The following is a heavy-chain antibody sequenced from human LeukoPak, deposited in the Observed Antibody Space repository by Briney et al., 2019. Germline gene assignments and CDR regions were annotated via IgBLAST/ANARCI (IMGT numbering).Heavy chain of an antibody. CDR1: GFTFSSYS. CDR3: AGDGQWELKEG. D-gene: IGHD1-26*01. CDR2: ISSSSSTI. Sequence: GESLRLSCAASGFTFSSYSMNWVRQAPGKGLEWVSYISSSSSTIYYADSVKGRFTISRDNAKNSLYLQMNSLRAENTAVYYCAGDGQWELKEGWGQGTLVTVSS. J-gene: IGHJ4*02. V-gene: IGHV3-48*01.